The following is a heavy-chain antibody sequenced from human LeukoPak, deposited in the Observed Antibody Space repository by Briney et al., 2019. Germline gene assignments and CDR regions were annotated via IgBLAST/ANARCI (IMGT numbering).Heavy chain of an antibody. CDR3: ARPTVTTWEYYFDY. Sequence: GASVKVSCKASGYTFTSYGISWVRQAPGQGLEWMGWISAYNGNTNYAQKFQGRVTMTTDTSTSTAYMELRSLRSDDTAVFYCARPTVTTWEYYFDYWGQGTLVTVSS. V-gene: IGHV1-18*01. CDR1: GYTFTSYG. J-gene: IGHJ4*02. D-gene: IGHD4-11*01. CDR2: ISAYNGNT.